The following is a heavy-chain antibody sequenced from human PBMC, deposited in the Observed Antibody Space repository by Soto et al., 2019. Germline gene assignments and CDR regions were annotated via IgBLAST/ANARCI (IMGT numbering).Heavy chain of an antibody. D-gene: IGHD1-7*01. V-gene: IGHV4-59*12. J-gene: IGHJ6*02. CDR3: ARGNYPSNYYYYGMDV. CDR2: IYHSGST. CDR1: GGSISSYY. Sequence: SETLSLTCTVSGGSISSYYWSWIRQPPGKGLEWIGYIYHSGSTYYNPSLKSRVTISVDTSKNQFSLKLSSVTAADTAVYYCARGNYPSNYYYYGMDVWGQGTTVTFSS.